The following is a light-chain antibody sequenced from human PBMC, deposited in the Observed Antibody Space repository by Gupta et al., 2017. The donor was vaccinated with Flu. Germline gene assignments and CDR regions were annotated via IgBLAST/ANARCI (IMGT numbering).Light chain of an antibody. CDR1: SDDVGSHNR. V-gene: IGLV2-18*02. CDR2: EVS. CDR3: SSYTRTSTWV. Sequence: SDDVGSHNRVSWYQQPPGTAPKLIIFEVSNRPSGVPDRFSGSRSGSTTSLTISGLQAEDEAYYYCSSYTRTSTWVFGGGTKLTVL. J-gene: IGLJ3*02.